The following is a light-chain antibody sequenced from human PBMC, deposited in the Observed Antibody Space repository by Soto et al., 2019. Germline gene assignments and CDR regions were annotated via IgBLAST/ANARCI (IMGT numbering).Light chain of an antibody. CDR2: EVS. CDR1: NSDVGGYNY. CDR3: ISYTDRQSYL. V-gene: IGLV2-14*01. J-gene: IGLJ1*01. Sequence: QSALTQPASVSGSPGQSITISCTGTNSDVGGYNYVSWYQQYPGKAPKLMIYEVSNRPSGVSNRFSGSKSGDTASLTISGLQAEDEADYYCISYTDRQSYLFGTGTKLTVL.